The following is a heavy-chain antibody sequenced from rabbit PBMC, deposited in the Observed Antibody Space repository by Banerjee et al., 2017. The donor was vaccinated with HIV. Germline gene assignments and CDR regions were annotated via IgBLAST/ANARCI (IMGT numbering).Heavy chain of an antibody. Sequence: QSLEESGGDLVKPGASLTLTCTASGFSFSSSYWICWVRQAPGKGLEWIACIYTGSSGNTYYASWVNGLFTLSKPSSTTVTLQMTSLTAADTATYFCARFPGYGGGGGCGYMAFDLWGPGTLVTVS. J-gene: IGHJ4*01. CDR3: ARFPGYGGGGGCGYMAFDL. CDR1: GFSFSSSYW. CDR2: IYTGSSGNT. V-gene: IGHV1S40*01. D-gene: IGHD7-1*01.